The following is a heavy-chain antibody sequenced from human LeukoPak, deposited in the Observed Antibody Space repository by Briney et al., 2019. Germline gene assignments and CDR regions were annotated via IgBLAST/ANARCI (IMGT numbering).Heavy chain of an antibody. CDR2: INPSGGST. CDR3: ARGHDSSGPSDAFDI. V-gene: IGHV1-46*01. J-gene: IGHJ3*02. CDR1: GYTSTSYY. Sequence: ASVKVSCKASGYTSTSYYMHWVRQAPGQGLEWMGIINPSGGSTSYAQKFQGRVTMTRDMSTSTVYMELSSLRSEDTAVYYCARGHDSSGPSDAFDIWGQGTMVTVSS. D-gene: IGHD3-22*01.